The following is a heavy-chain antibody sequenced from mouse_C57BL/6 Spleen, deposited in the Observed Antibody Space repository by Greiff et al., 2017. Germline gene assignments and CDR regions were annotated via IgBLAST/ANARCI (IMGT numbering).Heavy chain of an antibody. V-gene: IGHV1-15*01. J-gene: IGHJ3*01. CDR2: IDPETGGT. D-gene: IGHD2-4*01. CDR3: TRGGLRRLAWFAY. CDR1: GYTFTDYE. Sequence: QVQLQQSGAELVRPGASVTLSCKASGYTFTDYEMHWVKQTPVHGLEWIGAIDPETGGTAYNQKFKGKAILTADKSSSTAYMELRSLTSEDSAVYYCTRGGLRRLAWFAYWGQGTLVTVSA.